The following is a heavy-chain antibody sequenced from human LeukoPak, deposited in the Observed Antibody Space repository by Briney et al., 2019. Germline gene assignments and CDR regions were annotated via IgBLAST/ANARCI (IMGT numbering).Heavy chain of an antibody. Sequence: SETLSLTCTVSGGSISSGGYYWSWIRQHPGKGLGWIGYIYYSGSTYYNPSLKSRVTISVDTSKNQFSLKLSSVTAADTAVYYCARVWAAAGSYYFDYWGQGTLVTVSS. D-gene: IGHD6-13*01. CDR1: GGSISSGGYY. V-gene: IGHV4-31*03. CDR2: IYYSGST. J-gene: IGHJ4*02. CDR3: ARVWAAAGSYYFDY.